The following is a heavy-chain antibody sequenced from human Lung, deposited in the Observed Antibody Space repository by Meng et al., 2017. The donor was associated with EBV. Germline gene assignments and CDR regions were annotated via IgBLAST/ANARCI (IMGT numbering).Heavy chain of an antibody. J-gene: IGHJ4*02. Sequence: QVQLQESGPGPVKPSGTLSLTCTVSSASISSNNYWTWVRQSPGKGLEWIGEIYHNENTNYNPSLMSRVTMSLDKSKNHFSLNLRSVTVADTAVYFCARAPGNWNFDSWGQGTLVTVSS. CDR2: IYHNENT. CDR1: SASISSNNY. V-gene: IGHV4-4*02. D-gene: IGHD1-1*01. CDR3: ARAPGNWNFDS.